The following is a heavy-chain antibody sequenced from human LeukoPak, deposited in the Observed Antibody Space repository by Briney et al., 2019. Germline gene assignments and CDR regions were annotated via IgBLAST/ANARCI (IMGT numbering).Heavy chain of an antibody. Sequence: PSETLSLTCAVYGGSFSGYYWSWIRQPPGKGLEWIGEINHSGSTNYNPSLKSRVTISVDTSKNQFSLKLSSVTAADTAVYYCARGGISGYFQHWGQGTLVTVSS. CDR3: ARGGISGYFQH. CDR2: INHSGST. CDR1: GGSFSGYY. J-gene: IGHJ1*01. D-gene: IGHD6-19*01. V-gene: IGHV4-34*01.